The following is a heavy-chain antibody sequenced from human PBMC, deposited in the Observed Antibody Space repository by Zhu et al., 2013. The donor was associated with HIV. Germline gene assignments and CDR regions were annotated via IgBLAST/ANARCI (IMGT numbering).Heavy chain of an antibody. CDR1: GGSFSSYA. Sequence: QVQLVQSGAEVKKPGSSVKVSCKASGGSFSSYAISWVRQAPGQGLEWMGGIIPIFGTANSAQKFQGRVTISADESTSTVYMELSSLRSEDTAVYYCARVGVREYVILDAFDIWAKGQWSPSLQ. J-gene: IGHJ3*02. CDR3: ARVGVREYVILDAFDI. CDR2: IIPIFGTA. V-gene: IGHV1-69*01. D-gene: IGHD3-3*01.